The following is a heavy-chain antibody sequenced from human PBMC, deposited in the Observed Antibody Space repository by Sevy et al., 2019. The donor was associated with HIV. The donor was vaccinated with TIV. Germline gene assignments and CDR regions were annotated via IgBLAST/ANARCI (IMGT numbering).Heavy chain of an antibody. J-gene: IGHJ5*02. Sequence: GESLKISCKGSGYSFTSYWIGWVRQMPGKGLEWMGIIYPGDSDTRYSPSFQGQVTISADKYISTAYLQWSSLKASDTAMYYCARKYYDILTGYYRFDPWGQGTLVTVSS. CDR1: GYSFTSYW. D-gene: IGHD3-9*01. CDR2: IYPGDSDT. V-gene: IGHV5-51*01. CDR3: ARKYYDILTGYYRFDP.